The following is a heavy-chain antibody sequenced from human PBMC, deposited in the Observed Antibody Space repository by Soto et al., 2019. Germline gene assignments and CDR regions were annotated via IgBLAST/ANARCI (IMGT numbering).Heavy chain of an antibody. CDR2: IYYSGST. CDR1: GGSTSSSSYY. V-gene: IGHV4-39*01. J-gene: IGHJ4*02. Sequence: SETLSLTCTVSGGSTSSSSYYWGWIRQPPGKGLEWVGSIYYSGSTYYNPSLKSRVTISVDTSKNQFSLKLSSVTAADTAVYYCARLGRRDGYNYLDYWGQGTLVTVSS. D-gene: IGHD5-12*01. CDR3: ARLGRRDGYNYLDY.